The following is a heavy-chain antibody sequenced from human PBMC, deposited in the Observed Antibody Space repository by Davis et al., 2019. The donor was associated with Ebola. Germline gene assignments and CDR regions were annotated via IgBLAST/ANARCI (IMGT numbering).Heavy chain of an antibody. CDR1: GGSVSSGSYY. Sequence: GSLRLSCTVSGGSVSSGSYYWSWIRQPPGKGLEWIGEINHSGSTNYNPSLKSRVTISVDTSKNQFSLKLSSVTAADTAVYYCARGSGWYPYYYYGMDVWGQGTTVTVSS. CDR2: INHSGST. CDR3: ARGSGWYPYYYYGMDV. V-gene: IGHV4-61*01. D-gene: IGHD6-13*01. J-gene: IGHJ6*02.